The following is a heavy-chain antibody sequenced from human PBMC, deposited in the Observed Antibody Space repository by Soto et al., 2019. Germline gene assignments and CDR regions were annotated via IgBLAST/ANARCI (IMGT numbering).Heavy chain of an antibody. CDR3: ARRPSNAATKWFDP. CDR1: GGSISSYY. CDR2: IYYSGST. Sequence: KSSETLSLTCTVSGGSISSYYWSWIRQPPGKGLEWIGYIYYSGSTNCNPSLKSRVTISVDTSKNQFSLKLSSVTAADTAVYYCARRPSNAATKWFDPWGQGTLVTVSS. V-gene: IGHV4-59*01. J-gene: IGHJ5*02. D-gene: IGHD6-25*01.